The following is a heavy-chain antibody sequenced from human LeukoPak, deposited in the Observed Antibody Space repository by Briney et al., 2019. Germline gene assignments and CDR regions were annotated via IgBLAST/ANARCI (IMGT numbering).Heavy chain of an antibody. CDR3: ARLEQLVSNGFDV. V-gene: IGHV5-51*01. CDR1: GYRFTNYW. D-gene: IGHD6-13*01. Sequence: GESLKISCKGSGYRFTNYWIGWVRQMPGKGLEWIGIIYPSDSDTKYSPSFQGQVTVSADKSLTTAYLQWNSLKASDTAMYYCARLEQLVSNGFDVWGQGTMVTVSS. J-gene: IGHJ3*01. CDR2: IYPSDSDT.